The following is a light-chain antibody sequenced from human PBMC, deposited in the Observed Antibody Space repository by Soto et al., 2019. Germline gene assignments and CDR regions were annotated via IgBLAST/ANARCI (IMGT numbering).Light chain of an antibody. CDR3: QHYNSYSEA. CDR1: QTISSW. CDR2: KAS. V-gene: IGKV1-5*03. J-gene: IGKJ1*01. Sequence: DIQMTQSPSTLSGSVGDRVTITCRASQTISSWLAWYQQKPGKAPKLLIYKASTLKSGVPSRFGGSGSGTEFTLTISSLQPDDFATYYCQHYNSYSEAFGQVTKVELK.